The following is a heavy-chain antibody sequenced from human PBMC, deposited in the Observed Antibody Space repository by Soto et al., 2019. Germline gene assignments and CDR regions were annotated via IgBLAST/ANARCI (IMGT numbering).Heavy chain of an antibody. CDR1: GFTFSSYA. V-gene: IGHV3-23*01. CDR2: ISGSGGST. Sequence: GGSLRLSCAASGFTFSSYAMSWVRQAPGKGLEWVSAISGSGGSTYYADSVKGRFTISRDNSKNTLYLQMNSLRAEDTAVYYCAKDSRKQLVRGWFDPWGQGTLVTVSS. J-gene: IGHJ5*02. D-gene: IGHD6-6*01. CDR3: AKDSRKQLVRGWFDP.